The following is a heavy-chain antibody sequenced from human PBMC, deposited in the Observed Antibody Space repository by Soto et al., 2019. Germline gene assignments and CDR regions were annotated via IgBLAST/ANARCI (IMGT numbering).Heavy chain of an antibody. Sequence: PGGSLRVSCAASGFTFSRYAMSWVRQAPGKGLDWVSSISGVSGVSDTTYYAGSVKGRFTISRDNSKNTLYLQMDSLRAEDTAIYYCARASYCSTTSCREDVWGQVPTVTVSS. CDR3: ARASYCSTTSCREDV. CDR2: ISGVSGVSDTT. D-gene: IGHD2-2*01. CDR1: GFTFSRYA. J-gene: IGHJ6*02. V-gene: IGHV3-23*01.